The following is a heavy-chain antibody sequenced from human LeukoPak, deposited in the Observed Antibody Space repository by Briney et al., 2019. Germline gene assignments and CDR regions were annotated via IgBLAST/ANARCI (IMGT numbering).Heavy chain of an antibody. Sequence: SETLSLTCTVSGGSISSYYWTWIRQPAGKGLEWIGRISTSGNTNYTPSLKSRVTMSVDTSRNQFSLKLTSGTAADAAVYYCARGEGNYFDYWGQGALVTVSS. CDR2: ISTSGNT. V-gene: IGHV4-4*07. J-gene: IGHJ4*02. CDR1: GGSISSYY. CDR3: ARGEGNYFDY.